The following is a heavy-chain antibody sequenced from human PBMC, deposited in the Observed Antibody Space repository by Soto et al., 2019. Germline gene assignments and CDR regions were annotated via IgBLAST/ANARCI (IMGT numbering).Heavy chain of an antibody. CDR1: GYTFNSYG. CDR2: ISVYNGNT. CDR3: ARDWRGWGRGGGDS. Sequence: QVQLVQSGGEVKKPGASVKVSCKTSGYTFNSYGMSWVRQAPGQGLEWMGWISVYNGNTIYAEKFEGRVPLTRGTSPRTAYRELRGLRYDATAVYYCARDWRGWGRGGGDSWGQGTLVTVSS. J-gene: IGHJ4*02. D-gene: IGHD3-3*01. V-gene: IGHV1-18*01.